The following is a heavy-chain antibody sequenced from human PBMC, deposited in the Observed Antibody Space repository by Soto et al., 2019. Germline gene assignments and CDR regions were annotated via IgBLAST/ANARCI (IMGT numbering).Heavy chain of an antibody. Sequence: GVSLSLSCAASGFTFSSYGMHWVRQAPGKGLEWVAVIWYDGSNKYYADSVKGRFTISRDNSKNTLYLQMNSLRAEDTAVYYCPREALGSAAYDGGQETLVTV. CDR2: IWYDGSNK. CDR1: GFTFSSYG. CDR3: PREALGSAAYD. D-gene: IGHD1-1*01. J-gene: IGHJ4*02. V-gene: IGHV3-33*01.